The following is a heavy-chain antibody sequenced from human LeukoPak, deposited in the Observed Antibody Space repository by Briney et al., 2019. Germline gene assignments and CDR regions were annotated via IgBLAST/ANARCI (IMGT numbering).Heavy chain of an antibody. CDR3: TRESGAFSPFGF. CDR2: VHLSGAT. CDR1: GGSITTTNW. V-gene: IGHV4-4*02. D-gene: IGHD1-26*01. Sequence: KPSETLSLTCAVSGGSITTTNWWGGARHPPGRGREWIGEVHLSGATNYNLSLESRVSMSIDKSKNHLSLEVTSVTAADTAIYYCTRESGAFSPFGFWGQGTLVTVSS. J-gene: IGHJ4*02.